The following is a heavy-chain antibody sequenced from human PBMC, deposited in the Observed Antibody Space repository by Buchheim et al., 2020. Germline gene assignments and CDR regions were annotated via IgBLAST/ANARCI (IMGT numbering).Heavy chain of an antibody. D-gene: IGHD6-13*01. CDR2: ISYDGSNK. CDR1: GFTFSSYG. CDR3: AKDSKWAAAGTWDFDY. V-gene: IGHV3-30*18. Sequence: QVQLVESGGGVVQPGRSLRLSCAASGFTFSSYGMHWVRQAPGKGLEWVAVISYDGSNKYYADSVKGRFNISRDNSKKTMYLQMNSLRAEDTAVYYCAKDSKWAAAGTWDFDYWGQGTL. J-gene: IGHJ4*02.